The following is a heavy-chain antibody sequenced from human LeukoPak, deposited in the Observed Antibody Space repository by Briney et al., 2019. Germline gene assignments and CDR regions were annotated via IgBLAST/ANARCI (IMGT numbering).Heavy chain of an antibody. V-gene: IGHV1-2*02. Sequence: ASVKVSCKASGVTFSDYGGTFSDYAINWVRQAPGQGLEWMGWMNPDSGGTNYAQKFKGRVTMTRDTSINTAYMDLRRLTSDDTAIYYCTTRGGDTLMRTEAFDYWGLGTLVTVSS. CDR2: MNPDSGGT. CDR3: TTRGGDTLMRTEAFDY. J-gene: IGHJ4*02. D-gene: IGHD3-16*01. CDR1: GVTFSDYGGTFSDYA.